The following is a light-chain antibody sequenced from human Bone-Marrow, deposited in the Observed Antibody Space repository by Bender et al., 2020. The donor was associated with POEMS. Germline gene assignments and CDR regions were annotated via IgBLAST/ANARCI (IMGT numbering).Light chain of an antibody. CDR3: SAWNDSLSGWV. J-gene: IGLJ3*02. Sequence: QSVVTQPPSLSEAPRQRVTISCSGSSSNIGNHGVNWYQQLPGEAPKLLIYYDDLLTPGVSDRFSASKSGTSASLAISELQSEDEGLYSCSAWNDSLSGWVFGGGTKLTVL. V-gene: IGLV1-36*01. CDR1: SSNIGNHG. CDR2: YDD.